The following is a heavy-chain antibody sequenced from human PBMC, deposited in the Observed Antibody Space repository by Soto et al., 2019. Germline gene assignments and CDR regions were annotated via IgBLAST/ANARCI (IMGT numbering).Heavy chain of an antibody. Sequence: QVQLVQSGAEVKKPESSVKVSCKPSGGTFNNYAINWVRQAPGQGLEWMGVIIPISGTTKYAQKFQGTVTITADKSASIAYMDLSSMSSEDTAVYYCARWGGLACSGGDCLKKPFAYWGQAALVTVSS. CDR3: ARWGGLACSGGDCLKKPFAY. J-gene: IGHJ4*02. D-gene: IGHD2-21*02. V-gene: IGHV1-69*06. CDR2: IIPISGTT. CDR1: GGTFNNYA.